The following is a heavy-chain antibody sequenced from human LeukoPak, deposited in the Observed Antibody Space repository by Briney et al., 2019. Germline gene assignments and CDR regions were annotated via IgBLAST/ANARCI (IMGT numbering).Heavy chain of an antibody. D-gene: IGHD6-13*01. CDR3: ARDLLEIAADSYFDY. CDR2: IRFDGSNK. J-gene: IGHJ4*02. Sequence: PGGSLRLSCAASGFTFSRYGMHWVRQAPGKGLEWVAFIRFDGSNKYYADSLKGRFTISRDNSKNTLSLQMNSLRAEDTAVYYCARDLLEIAADSYFDYWGQGTLVTVSS. V-gene: IGHV3-30*02. CDR1: GFTFSRYG.